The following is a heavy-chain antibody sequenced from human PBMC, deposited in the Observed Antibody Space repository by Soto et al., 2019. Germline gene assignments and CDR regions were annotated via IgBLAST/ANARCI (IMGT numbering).Heavy chain of an antibody. CDR3: ARAGASSTVTSIY. CDR1: GYTFTSYG. CDR2: INAYNGDT. Sequence: ASVKVSCKXSGYTFTSYGFSWVRQAPGQGLEWMGWINAYNGDTKYAQKFQGRVTMATDTSTSTAYMELRSLRSDDTAVYYCARAGASSTVTSIYWGQGTLVTVSS. V-gene: IGHV1-18*01. D-gene: IGHD4-17*01. J-gene: IGHJ4*02.